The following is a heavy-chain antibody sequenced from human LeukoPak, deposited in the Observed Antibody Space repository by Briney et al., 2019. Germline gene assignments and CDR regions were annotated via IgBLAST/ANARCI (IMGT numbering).Heavy chain of an antibody. CDR2: ISTGGGNT. V-gene: IGHV3-23*01. CDR3: AKDGGLWISAHWGDS. CDR1: GFTFSSYT. Sequence: PGGSLRLSCAASGFTFSSYTMSWVRQAPGKGLKWVSTISTGGGNTYYADSVQGRFTVSRDDSKNTLNLQMNSLRAEDTAVYYCAKDGGLWISAHWGDSWGRGTLVTVSS. J-gene: IGHJ4*02. D-gene: IGHD2-2*03.